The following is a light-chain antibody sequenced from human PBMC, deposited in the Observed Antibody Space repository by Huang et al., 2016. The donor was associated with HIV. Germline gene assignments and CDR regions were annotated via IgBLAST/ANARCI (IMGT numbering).Light chain of an antibody. V-gene: IGKV3-20*01. CDR2: GSS. CDR3: QQYGVSPRT. CDR1: QSVSSSF. J-gene: IGKJ2*01. Sequence: EIVLTQSPGTQSLSPGERATLSCRVSQSVSSSFIAWYQQNPDQAPRLLIYGSSSRATGIPDRFSGSGSGTDFTLTISRLEPEDFAVYYCQQYGVSPRTFGQGTKLEIK.